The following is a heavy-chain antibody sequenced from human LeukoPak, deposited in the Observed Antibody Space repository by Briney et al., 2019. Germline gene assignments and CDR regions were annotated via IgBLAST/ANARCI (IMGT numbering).Heavy chain of an antibody. D-gene: IGHD4-23*01. J-gene: IGHJ1*01. Sequence: SETLSLTCTVSGYSMSSGYYWGWIRQPPGKGLQWIGSIFHSGNSYYNPSLKSRVTISVDTSKNQFSLKVSSVTAADTAVYYCARYLDYGGNSRVFQHWGQGTLVTVSS. CDR2: IFHSGNS. CDR1: GYSMSSGYY. CDR3: ARYLDYGGNSRVFQH. V-gene: IGHV4-38-2*02.